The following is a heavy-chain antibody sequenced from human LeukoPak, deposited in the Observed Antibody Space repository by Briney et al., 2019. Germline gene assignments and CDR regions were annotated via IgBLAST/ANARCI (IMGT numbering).Heavy chain of an antibody. D-gene: IGHD3-10*01. CDR2: ISSNGGST. CDR1: GFTFSRYA. J-gene: IGHJ4*02. Sequence: GGSLRLSCSASGFTFSRYAMHRVRQAPGKGLEYVSAISSNGGSTYYADSVKGRFTISRDNSRNTLHLQMSSLRVEDTAVYYCVKDSSSGSYFDYWGQGTLVTVSS. CDR3: VKDSSSGSYFDY. V-gene: IGHV3-64D*06.